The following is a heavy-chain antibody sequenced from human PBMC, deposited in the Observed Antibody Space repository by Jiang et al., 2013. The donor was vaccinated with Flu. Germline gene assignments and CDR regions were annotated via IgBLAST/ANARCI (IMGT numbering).Heavy chain of an antibody. J-gene: IGHJ3*02. Sequence: SGAEVKKPGSSVKVSCKASGGTFSSYPISWVRQAPGQGLEWMGGIVPIFGTANYAQKFQGRVTIIADESTSTPYMELSSLRSEDTAVYYRAAHARYYDSSGHYPHAFDIWGQGTMVTVSS. V-gene: IGHV1-69*01. CDR1: GGTFSSYP. D-gene: IGHD3-22*01. CDR2: IVPIFGTA. CDR3: AAHARYYDSSGHYPHAFDI.